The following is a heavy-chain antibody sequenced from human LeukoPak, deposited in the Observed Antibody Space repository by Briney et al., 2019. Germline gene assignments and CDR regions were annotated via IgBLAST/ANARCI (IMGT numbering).Heavy chain of an antibody. CDR1: GGSISSYY. CDR2: ISTSGST. V-gene: IGHV4-4*09. D-gene: IGHD3-22*01. Sequence: SETLSLTCTVSGGSISSYYWSWIRQAPGKGLEWIGYISTSGSTNYNPSLKSRVSISLDTSKNRFSLNLNFVTAADTAVYYCASPRSGYRYTFDYWGQGALVTVSS. CDR3: ASPRSGYRYTFDY. J-gene: IGHJ4*02.